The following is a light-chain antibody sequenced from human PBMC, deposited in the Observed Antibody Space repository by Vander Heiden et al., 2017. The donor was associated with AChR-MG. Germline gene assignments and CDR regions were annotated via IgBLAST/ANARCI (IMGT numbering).Light chain of an antibody. CDR3: AAWDSGLSAVV. Sequence: QSVLTQPPSVSAAAGQRVTIACAGSSSNIGIHYVPWYHQLPGTAPKLLIYDNNKRPSGIPDRFSGSKSGTSATLGITGLQTGDEADYYCAAWDSGLSAVVFGTGTKVSVL. V-gene: IGLV1-51*01. J-gene: IGLJ1*01. CDR1: SSNIGIHY. CDR2: DNN.